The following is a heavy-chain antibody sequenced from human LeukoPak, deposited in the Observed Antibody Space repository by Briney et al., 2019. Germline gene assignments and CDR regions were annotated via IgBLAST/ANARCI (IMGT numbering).Heavy chain of an antibody. D-gene: IGHD2-15*01. CDR2: IYHSGST. CDR3: ARVGSGGSYDILWD. CDR1: GYSISSGYY. Sequence: PSETLSLTCIVSGYSISSGYYWGWIRQPPGKGLEWIGNIYHSGSTYYNPSLKSRVTISVDTSKNQFSLKLSSVTAADTAVYYCARVGSGGSYDILWDWGQGTLVTVSS. J-gene: IGHJ4*02. V-gene: IGHV4-38-2*02.